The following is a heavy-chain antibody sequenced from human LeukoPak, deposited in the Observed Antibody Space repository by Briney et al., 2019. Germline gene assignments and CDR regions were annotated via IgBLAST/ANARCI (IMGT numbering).Heavy chain of an antibody. CDR1: GFTFSSYG. D-gene: IGHD3-22*01. J-gene: IGHJ3*02. CDR2: ISYDGSNI. Sequence: GGSLRLSCAASGFTFSSYGMHWVRQAPGKGLEWVAVISYDGSNINYAESVKVRFTISRDNSKNTLYLQMNSLRAEDTAVYYCAKDRNNWRVITYDAFDIWGQGTMVTVSS. V-gene: IGHV3-30*18. CDR3: AKDRNNWRVITYDAFDI.